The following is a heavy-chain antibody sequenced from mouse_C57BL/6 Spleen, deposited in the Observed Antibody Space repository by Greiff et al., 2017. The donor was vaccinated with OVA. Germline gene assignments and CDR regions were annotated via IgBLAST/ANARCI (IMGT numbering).Heavy chain of an antibody. CDR1: GFNIQDYY. Sequence: VQLQQSVADLVKPGASVKLSCTASGFNIQDYYMHWVKQRTEQGLEWIGRIDPEDGETKYAPKFPGTATITADTSSNTAYLQLSSLTSEDTAVYYCARAQLGLHYYAMDYWGQGTSVTVSS. CDR3: ARAQLGLHYYAMDY. D-gene: IGHD3-1*01. V-gene: IGHV14-2*01. J-gene: IGHJ4*01. CDR2: IDPEDGET.